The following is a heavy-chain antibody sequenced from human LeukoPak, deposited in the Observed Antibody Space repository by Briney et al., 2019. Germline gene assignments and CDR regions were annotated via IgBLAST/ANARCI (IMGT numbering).Heavy chain of an antibody. Sequence: SETLSLTCTVPGGSVSSGSYYWSWIRQPPGKGLEWIGYIYYSGSTNYNPSLKSRVTISVDTSKNQFSLKLSSVTAADTAVYYCARGLQVVVVPAAMSLSWYYYYGMDVWGQGTTVTVSS. D-gene: IGHD2-2*01. CDR3: ARGLQVVVVPAAMSLSWYYYYGMDV. J-gene: IGHJ6*02. V-gene: IGHV4-61*01. CDR1: GGSVSSGSYY. CDR2: IYYSGST.